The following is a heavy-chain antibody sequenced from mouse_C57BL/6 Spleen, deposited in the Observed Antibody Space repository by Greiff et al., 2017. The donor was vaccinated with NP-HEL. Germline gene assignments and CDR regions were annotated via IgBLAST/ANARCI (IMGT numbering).Heavy chain of an antibody. CDR2: IRNKANNHAT. V-gene: IGHV6-6*01. CDR3: TRNGYDGVYFDY. J-gene: IGHJ2*01. CDR1: GFTFSDAW. D-gene: IGHD2-2*01. Sequence: EVQLVESGGGLVQPGGSMKLSCAASGFTFSDAWMDWVRQSPEKGLEWVAEIRNKANNHATYYAESVKGRFTISRDDSKSSVYLQMNSLRAEDTGIYYCTRNGYDGVYFDYWGQGTTLTVSS.